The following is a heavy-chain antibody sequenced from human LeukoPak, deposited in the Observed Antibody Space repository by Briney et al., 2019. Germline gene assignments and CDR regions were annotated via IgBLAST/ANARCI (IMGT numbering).Heavy chain of an antibody. CDR1: GYTFTSYG. Sequence: ASVKVSCKASGYTFTSYGISWVRQAPGQGLEWMGWISAYNGNTNYAQKLQGRVTMTTDTSTSTAYMELRSLRSDDSAVYYCAKDYYGSSGEGPFDYWGQGTLVTVSS. D-gene: IGHD3-22*01. CDR2: ISAYNGNT. V-gene: IGHV1-18*01. J-gene: IGHJ4*02. CDR3: AKDYYGSSGEGPFDY.